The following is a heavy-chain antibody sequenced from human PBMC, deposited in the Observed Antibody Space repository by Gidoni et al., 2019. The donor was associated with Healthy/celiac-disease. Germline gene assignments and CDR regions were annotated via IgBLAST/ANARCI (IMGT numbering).Heavy chain of an antibody. D-gene: IGHD2-15*01. J-gene: IGHJ5*02. CDR2: IYYSGST. V-gene: IGHV4-59*01. CDR1: GGSISSYY. Sequence: QVQLQESGPGLVKPSETLSLTCTVSGGSISSYYWSWIRQPPGKGLEWIGYIYYSGSTNYNPSLKSRVTISVDTSKNQSSLKLSSVTAADTAVYYCARDRVENWFDPWGQGTLVTVSS. CDR3: ARDRVENWFDP.